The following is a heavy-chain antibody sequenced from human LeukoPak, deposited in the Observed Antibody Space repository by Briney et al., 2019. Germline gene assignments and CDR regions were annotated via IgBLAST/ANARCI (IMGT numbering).Heavy chain of an antibody. J-gene: IGHJ5*02. Sequence: SETLSLTCAVSGGSISSGDYSWSWIRQPPGKGLEWIGYIYHSGSTYYNPSLKSRVTISVDSSNTHFSLILNSVTAADTAVYYSARSLPLMVHATRGEAWFDPWGQGTLVSVSS. D-gene: IGHD2-8*01. CDR2: IYHSGST. V-gene: IGHV4-30-2*01. CDR3: ARSLPLMVHATRGEAWFDP. CDR1: GGSISSGDYS.